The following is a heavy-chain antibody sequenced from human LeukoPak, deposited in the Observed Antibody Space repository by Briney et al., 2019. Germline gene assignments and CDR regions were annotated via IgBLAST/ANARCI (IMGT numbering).Heavy chain of an antibody. D-gene: IGHD3-10*01. CDR3: ARGPTPSYYYGSGSYYSLDY. CDR1: GFTFSSYW. V-gene: IGHV3-7*01. CDR2: INQDGSEK. Sequence: GGSLRLSCAASGFTFSSYWMIWVRQAPGKGLEWVANINQDGSEKYYVDSVKGRFTISRDNAKNSLYLQMNSLRAEDTAVYYCARGPTPSYYYGSGSYYSLDYWGQGTLVTVSS. J-gene: IGHJ4*02.